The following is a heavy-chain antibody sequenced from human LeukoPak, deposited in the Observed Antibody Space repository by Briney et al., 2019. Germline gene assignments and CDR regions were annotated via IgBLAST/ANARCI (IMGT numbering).Heavy chain of an antibody. CDR2: ISSSSSYI. J-gene: IGHJ5*02. D-gene: IGHD4-17*01. CDR3: ASITSYGDYVFVP. V-gene: IGHV3-21*01. Sequence: GGSLRLSCAASGFTFSSYSMNWVRQAPGKGLEWVSSISSSSSYIYYADSVKGRFTISRDNAKNSLYLQMNSLRAEDTAVYYCASITSYGDYVFVPWGQGTLVTVSS. CDR1: GFTFSSYS.